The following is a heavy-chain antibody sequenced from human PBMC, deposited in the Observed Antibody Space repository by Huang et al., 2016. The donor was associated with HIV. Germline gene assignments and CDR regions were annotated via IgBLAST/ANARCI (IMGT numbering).Heavy chain of an antibody. V-gene: IGHV4-39*02. CDR2: IYYSGGT. J-gene: IGHJ4*02. D-gene: IGHD3-10*01. CDR3: ARLPGSITMIRGVITDPY. CDR1: GGSIRSDNYY. Sequence: QLQLQESGPGLVKPSETLSLTCTVSGGSIRSDNYYWGWIRQPTGKGLEWIGSIYYSGGTYYNPSVRRRVTITVDTSKNLFSLRMRSVTAADTAVYYCARLPGSITMIRGVITDPYWGQGTLVTVSS.